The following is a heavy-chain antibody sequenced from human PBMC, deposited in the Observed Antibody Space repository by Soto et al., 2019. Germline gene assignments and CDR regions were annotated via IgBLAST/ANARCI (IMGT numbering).Heavy chain of an antibody. V-gene: IGHV3-33*01. D-gene: IGHD1-1*01. Sequence: GGSLRLSCAASGFTFSSYGMHWVRQAPGKGLEWVAVIWYDGSNKYYADSVKGRFTISRDNSKNTLYLQMNSLRAEDTAVYYCARGLAGTSGYYYYYYGMDVWGQGTTVTVSS. CDR2: IWYDGSNK. CDR3: ARGLAGTSGYYYYYYGMDV. J-gene: IGHJ6*02. CDR1: GFTFSSYG.